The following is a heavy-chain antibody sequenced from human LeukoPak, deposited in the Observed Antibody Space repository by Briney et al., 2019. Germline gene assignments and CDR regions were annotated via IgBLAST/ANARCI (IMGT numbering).Heavy chain of an antibody. Sequence: GGSLRLSCKPSGFTFRNYDMHWVRQAPGKGLEWVSSISSSSSYIYYADSVKGRFTISRDNAKNSLYLQMNSLRAEDTAVYYCAREGRRYYYDSSGPFDYWGQGTLVTVSS. V-gene: IGHV3-21*01. CDR3: AREGRRYYYDSSGPFDY. J-gene: IGHJ4*02. D-gene: IGHD3-22*01. CDR1: GFTFRNYD. CDR2: ISSSSSYI.